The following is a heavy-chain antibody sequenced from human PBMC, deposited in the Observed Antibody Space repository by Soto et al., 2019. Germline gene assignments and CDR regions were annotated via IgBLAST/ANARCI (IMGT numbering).Heavy chain of an antibody. D-gene: IGHD3-16*02. CDR3: AVLPYYDYVCGSYRWREHAFDI. CDR1: GFTFSSYA. J-gene: IGHJ3*02. V-gene: IGHV3-30-3*01. Sequence: GGSLRLSCAAPGFTFSSYAMHWVRQAPGKGLEWVAVISYDGSNKYYADSVKGRFTISRDNSKNTLYLQMNSLRAEDTAVYYRAVLPYYDYVCGSYRWREHAFDIWAQGTMVTGS. CDR2: ISYDGSNK.